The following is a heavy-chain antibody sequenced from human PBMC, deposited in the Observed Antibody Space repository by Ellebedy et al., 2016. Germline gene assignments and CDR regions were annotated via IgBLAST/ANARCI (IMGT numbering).Heavy chain of an antibody. Sequence: GGSLRLSCAASGFTFTANGMHWVRQAPGKGLEWVAVVWYDGNNKFYADSVKGRFTISRDNSENTVSLQMDSLRVEDTAVYYCARWGPGKGIDYWGRGTLVTVSS. V-gene: IGHV3-33*01. D-gene: IGHD1-14*01. CDR3: ARWGPGKGIDY. CDR2: VWYDGNNK. CDR1: GFTFTANG. J-gene: IGHJ4*02.